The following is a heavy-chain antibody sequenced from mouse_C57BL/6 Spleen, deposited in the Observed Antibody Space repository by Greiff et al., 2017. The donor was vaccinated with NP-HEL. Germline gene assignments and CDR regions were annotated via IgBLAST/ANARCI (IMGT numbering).Heavy chain of an antibody. CDR3: ARLDWDRAY. J-gene: IGHJ3*01. V-gene: IGHV1-52*01. CDR1: GYTFTSYW. D-gene: IGHD4-1*01. Sequence: QVQLQQPGAELVRPGSSVKLSCKASGYTFTSYWMHWVKQRPVQGLEWIGNIDPSDSETHYNQKFKDKATLTVDKSSSTAYMQLSSLTSEDSAVYYCARLDWDRAYWGQGTLVTVSA. CDR2: IDPSDSET.